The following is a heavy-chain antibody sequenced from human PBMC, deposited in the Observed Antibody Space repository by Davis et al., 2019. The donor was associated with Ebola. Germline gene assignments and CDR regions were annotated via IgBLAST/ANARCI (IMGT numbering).Heavy chain of an antibody. CDR3: ARRDWVQGVMWDY. Sequence: PSETLSLTCTFSGGSISYNNYYLSWIRQPAGKGLEWIGHIYTSGTTDYNPSLKSRVTISVDTSKNQFSLKLSSVTAADTAVYYCARRDWVQGVMWDYWGQGTLVTVSS. CDR2: IYTSGTT. CDR1: GGSISYNNYY. V-gene: IGHV4-61*09. J-gene: IGHJ4*02. D-gene: IGHD3-10*01.